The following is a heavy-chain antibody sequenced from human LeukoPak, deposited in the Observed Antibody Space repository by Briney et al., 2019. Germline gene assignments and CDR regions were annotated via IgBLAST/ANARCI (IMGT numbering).Heavy chain of an antibody. D-gene: IGHD3-3*01. J-gene: IGHJ6*03. CDR3: ASAYYDFWSGYQKTYYYYMDV. CDR2: IIPIFGTA. V-gene: IGHV1-69*05. Sequence: GASVKVSCKASGGTFSSYAISWVRQAPGQGLEWMGGIIPIFGTANYAQKFQGRVTITTDESTSTAYMELSSLRSEDTAVYYRASAYYDFWSGYQKTYYYYMDVWGKGTTVTVSS. CDR1: GGTFSSYA.